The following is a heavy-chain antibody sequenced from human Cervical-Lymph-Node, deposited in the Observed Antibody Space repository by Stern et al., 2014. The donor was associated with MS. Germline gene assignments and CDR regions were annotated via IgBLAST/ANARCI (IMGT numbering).Heavy chain of an antibody. CDR2: INSDESST. CDR1: GVTFSTYW. Sequence: EVQLGESGGGLVQPGGSLRLSCAASGVTFSTYWMHWVRQAPGKGLVWVSRINSDESSTTYADSVKGRFSISRDNDKNTLYLQMNSLRAEDTAVYYCARGVMVAATYAYDIWGQGTMVTISS. J-gene: IGHJ3*02. V-gene: IGHV3-74*02. CDR3: ARGVMVAATYAYDI. D-gene: IGHD2-15*01.